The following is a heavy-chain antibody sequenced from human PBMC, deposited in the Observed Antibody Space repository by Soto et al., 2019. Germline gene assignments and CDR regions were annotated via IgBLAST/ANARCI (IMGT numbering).Heavy chain of an antibody. V-gene: IGHV1-69*01. CDR2: IIPIFGTA. D-gene: IGHD1-26*01. CDR3: ARDGGRHSGGIDH. Sequence: QVQLVQSGDEVKKPGSSVKVSCKASGGTFRSYSINWVRQAPGQGLEWMGEIIPIFGTANYEQKFQGRVTITADESTSTAYMELSSLRSEDTAVYYCARDGGRHSGGIDHWGQGTLVTVSS. CDR1: GGTFRSYS. J-gene: IGHJ4*02.